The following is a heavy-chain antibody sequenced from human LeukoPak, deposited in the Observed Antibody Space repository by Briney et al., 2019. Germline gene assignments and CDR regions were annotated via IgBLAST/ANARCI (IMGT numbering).Heavy chain of an antibody. V-gene: IGHV3-21*01. CDR2: ISSSSSYI. CDR1: EFTFSTYS. Sequence: KPGGSLRLSCAASEFTFSTYSMNWVRQAPGRGLEWVSSISSSSSYIYYADSVKGRCTISRDNAKNSLYLQMNSLRAEDTAVYYCARGRLYYDILTDYSYYYGMDVWGKGTTVTVSS. CDR3: ARGRLYYDILTDYSYYYGMDV. J-gene: IGHJ6*04. D-gene: IGHD3-9*01.